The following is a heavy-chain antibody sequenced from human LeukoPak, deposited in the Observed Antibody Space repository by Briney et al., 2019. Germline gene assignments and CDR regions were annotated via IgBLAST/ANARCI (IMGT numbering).Heavy chain of an antibody. CDR2: TYYRSKWYN. CDR1: GDSVSSNSAA. J-gene: IGHJ5*02. CDR3: ARRLTQYDCFDP. D-gene: IGHD2-2*01. Sequence: SQTLSLACAISGDSVSSNSAAWNWIRQSPSRGLEWLGRTYYRSKWYNDYAVSVKSRITVNPDTSKNQFSLHLNSVTPEDTAVYYCARRLTQYDCFDPWGQGILVTVSS. V-gene: IGHV6-1*01.